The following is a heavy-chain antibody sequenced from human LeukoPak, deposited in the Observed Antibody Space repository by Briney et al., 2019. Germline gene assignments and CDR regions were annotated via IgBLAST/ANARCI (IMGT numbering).Heavy chain of an antibody. V-gene: IGHV4-39*07. CDR1: GGSISSSSYY. CDR3: ARDRLTIFGAGFDP. J-gene: IGHJ5*02. Sequence: SETLSLTCTVSGGSISSSSYYWGWIRQPPGKGLEWIGSIYYSGSTYYNPSLKSRVTISVDTSKNQFSLKLSSVTAADTAVYYCARDRLTIFGAGFDPWGQGTLVTVSS. CDR2: IYYSGST. D-gene: IGHD3-3*01.